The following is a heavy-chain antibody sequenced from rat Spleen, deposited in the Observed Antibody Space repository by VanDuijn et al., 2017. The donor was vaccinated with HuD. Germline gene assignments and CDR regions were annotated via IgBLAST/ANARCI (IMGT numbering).Heavy chain of an antibody. D-gene: IGHD1-10*01. CDR2: MWYEGDT. Sequence: QVQLKESGPGLVQPSETLSLTCTVSGFSLTSYSVSWVRQPSGKGPEWMGRMWYEGDTSYNSPLKSRLSISRDTSKNQVFLKVKSLKTEDTGIYYCTRGITTFAYWGQGTLVTVSS. CDR3: TRGITTFAY. V-gene: IGHV2-34*01. J-gene: IGHJ3*01. CDR1: GFSLTSYS.